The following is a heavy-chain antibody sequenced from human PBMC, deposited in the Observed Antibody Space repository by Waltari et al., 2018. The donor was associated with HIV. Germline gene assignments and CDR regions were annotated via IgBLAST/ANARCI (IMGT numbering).Heavy chain of an antibody. J-gene: IGHJ6*02. Sequence: VQLVQSGVEVKKPGTSVKVSCKASGGTCISYAISWVRQAPGQGLEWLGRIIPILAIANYAQKFQGRVTITADKSTSTAYMELSSLRSEDTAVYYCARDPSGGYCSSTSCYTDYYGMDVWGQGTTVTVSS. D-gene: IGHD2-2*02. CDR1: GGTCISYA. CDR2: IIPILAIA. V-gene: IGHV1-69*04. CDR3: ARDPSGGYCSSTSCYTDYYGMDV.